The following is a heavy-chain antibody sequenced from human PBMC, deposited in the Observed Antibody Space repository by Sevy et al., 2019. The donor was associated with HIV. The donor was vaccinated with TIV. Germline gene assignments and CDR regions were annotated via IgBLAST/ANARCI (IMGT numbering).Heavy chain of an antibody. CDR2: ISYDGSTK. V-gene: IGHV3-30*18. CDR3: AKDDDSSGYHIDPGPFDY. CDR1: GFTFSSYG. D-gene: IGHD3-22*01. J-gene: IGHJ4*02. Sequence: GGSLRLSCAASGFTFSSYGMHWVRQAPGKGLEWVAVISYDGSTKYYADSVKGRFTISRDNSKNTLYLQMNSLRAEDTAVYYCAKDDDSSGYHIDPGPFDYWGQGTLVTVSS.